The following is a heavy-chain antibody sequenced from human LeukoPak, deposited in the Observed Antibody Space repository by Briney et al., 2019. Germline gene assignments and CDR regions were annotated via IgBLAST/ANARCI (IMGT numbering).Heavy chain of an antibody. CDR2: IWYDGSYK. Sequence: GGSLRLSCAVSGFIFSNYGMHWVRQAPGKGLDWVAVIWYDGSYKYYADSVKGRFTISRDNSKNTLYLQMNSLRAEDTAVYYCAKVVQYTASTGTGLDYWGQGTLVTVSS. V-gene: IGHV3-33*06. D-gene: IGHD6-13*01. J-gene: IGHJ4*02. CDR1: GFIFSNYG. CDR3: AKVVQYTASTGTGLDY.